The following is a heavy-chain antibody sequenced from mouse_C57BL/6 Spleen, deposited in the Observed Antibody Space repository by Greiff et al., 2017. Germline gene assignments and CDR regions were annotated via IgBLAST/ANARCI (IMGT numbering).Heavy chain of an antibody. CDR3: ARFDYGSIYAMDY. D-gene: IGHD1-1*01. Sequence: QVQLQQSGAELVKPGASVKMSCKASGYTFTSYWITWVKQRPGQGLEWIGDIYPGSGSTNYNEKFKSKATLTVDTSSSTAYMQLSSLTSEDSAVYYCARFDYGSIYAMDYWGQGTSVTVSS. J-gene: IGHJ4*01. V-gene: IGHV1-55*01. CDR1: GYTFTSYW. CDR2: IYPGSGST.